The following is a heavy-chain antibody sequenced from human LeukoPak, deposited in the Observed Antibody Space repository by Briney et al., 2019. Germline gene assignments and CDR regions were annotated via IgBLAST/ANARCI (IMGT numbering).Heavy chain of an antibody. CDR3: ARSATLRGAIDY. CDR1: GGSISNYY. J-gene: IGHJ4*02. CDR2: IYNSGTT. D-gene: IGHD2-2*01. Sequence: KSSETLSLTCTISGGSISNYYCTWIRQPPGKGLEWVGYIYNSGTTIYNPSLESRATISADTSKNQFSLKVNSVTAADTAVYYCARSATLRGAIDYWGQGTLVTVSS. V-gene: IGHV4-59*08.